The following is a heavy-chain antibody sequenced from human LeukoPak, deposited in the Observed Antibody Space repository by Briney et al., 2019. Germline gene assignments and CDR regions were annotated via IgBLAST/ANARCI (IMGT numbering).Heavy chain of an antibody. CDR1: GFTFSSYW. CDR2: IKQDGSEK. V-gene: IGHV3-7*01. Sequence: PGGSLRLSCAASGFTFSSYWMSWVRQAPGKGLEWVANIKQDGSEKYYVDSVKGRFTISRDNAKNSLYLQMNSLRAEDTAVYYCARRARADYDFWSGYYDGLFDYWGQGTLATVSS. D-gene: IGHD3-3*01. CDR3: ARRARADYDFWSGYYDGLFDY. J-gene: IGHJ4*02.